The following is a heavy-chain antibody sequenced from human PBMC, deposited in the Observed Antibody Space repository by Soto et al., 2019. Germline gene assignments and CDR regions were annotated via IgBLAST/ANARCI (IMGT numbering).Heavy chain of an antibody. V-gene: IGHV1-18*01. D-gene: IGHD3-3*01. J-gene: IGHJ6*03. CDR3: ARDSKYYDFWSGYYARDYYYYMDV. CDR2: ISAYNGNT. CDR1: GYTFTIYG. Sequence: ASVKVSCKASGYTFTIYGISWVRQAPGQGLEWMGWISAYNGNTNYAQKLQGRVTMTTDTSTSTAYMELRSLRSDDTAVYYCARDSKYYDFWSGYYARDYYYYMDVWGKGTTVTVSS.